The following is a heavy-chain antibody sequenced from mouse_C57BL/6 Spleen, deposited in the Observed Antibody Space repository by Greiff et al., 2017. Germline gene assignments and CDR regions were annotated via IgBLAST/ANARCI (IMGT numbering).Heavy chain of an antibody. J-gene: IGHJ3*01. D-gene: IGHD1-1*01. V-gene: IGHV5-4*01. CDR3: ARAYYGSSLFAY. CDR2: ISDGGSYT. Sequence: DVQLVESGGGLVKPGGSLKLSCAASGFTFSSYAMSWVRQTPEKRLEWVATISDGGSYTYYPDNVKGRFTISRDNAKNNLYLQMSHLKSEDTAMYYCARAYYGSSLFAYWGQGTLVTVSA. CDR1: GFTFSSYA.